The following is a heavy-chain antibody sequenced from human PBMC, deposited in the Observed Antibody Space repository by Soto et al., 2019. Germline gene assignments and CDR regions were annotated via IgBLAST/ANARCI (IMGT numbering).Heavy chain of an antibody. J-gene: IGHJ6*02. D-gene: IGHD3-22*01. CDR3: TREISSGYYAYGMDG. V-gene: IGHV3-49*03. Sequence: PGGSLRLSCTASGFTFGDYAMSWFRQAPRKGLEWVGFIRSEAYGGTTEYAASVKGRFSISRDDSKSIAYLQMNSLNTEDTAVYYCTREISSGYYAYGMDGWGPGNTVTVSS. CDR1: GFTFGDYA. CDR2: IRSEAYGGTT.